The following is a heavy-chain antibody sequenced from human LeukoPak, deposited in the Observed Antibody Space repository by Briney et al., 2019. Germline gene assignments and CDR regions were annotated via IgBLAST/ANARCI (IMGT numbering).Heavy chain of an antibody. V-gene: IGHV4-34*01. J-gene: IGHJ6*02. CDR3: ARGRVLWFGELLIGGMDV. Sequence: SETLSLTCAAYGGSFSGYYWSWIRQPPGKGLEWIGEINHSGSTNYNPSLKSRVTISVYTSKNQFSLKLSSVTAADTAVYYCARGRVLWFGELLIGGMDVWGQGTTVTVSS. D-gene: IGHD3-10*01. CDR2: INHSGST. CDR1: GGSFSGYY.